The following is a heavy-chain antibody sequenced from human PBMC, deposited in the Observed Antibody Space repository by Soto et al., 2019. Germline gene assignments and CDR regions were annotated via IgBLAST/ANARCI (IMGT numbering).Heavy chain of an antibody. CDR2: IKQDASPE. Sequence: GGSLRLSCAISAFTFSSSWMSWIRQSPGNRLEWVANIKQDASPEYYVDTVTGRFTISRDNAKNSMSMPMTSLRADATAIYYCGRSNSGSYWIPEYWGQGTLVTVSS. CDR3: GRSNSGSYWIPEY. J-gene: IGHJ4*02. CDR1: AFTFSSSW. V-gene: IGHV3-7*03. D-gene: IGHD1-26*01.